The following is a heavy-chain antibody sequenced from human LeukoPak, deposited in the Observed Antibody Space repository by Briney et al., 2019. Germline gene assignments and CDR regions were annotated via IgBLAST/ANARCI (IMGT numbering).Heavy chain of an antibody. CDR3: AKDLVGITGISLDY. CDR2: ISGSGGST. CDR1: GFTVSSNY. D-gene: IGHD1-20*01. J-gene: IGHJ4*02. V-gene: IGHV3-23*01. Sequence: GGSLRLSCAASGFTVSSNYMSWVRQAPGKGLEWVSAISGSGGSTYYADSVKGRFTISRDNSKNTLYLQMNSLRAEDTAVYYCAKDLVGITGISLDYWGQGTLVTVSS.